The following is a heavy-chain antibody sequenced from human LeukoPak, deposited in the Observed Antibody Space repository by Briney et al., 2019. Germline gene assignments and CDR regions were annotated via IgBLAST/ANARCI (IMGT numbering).Heavy chain of an antibody. CDR2: ISDSGART. CDR3: ASDYFLDY. J-gene: IGHJ4*02. D-gene: IGHD6-25*01. CDR1: GFTFSSYA. Sequence: GGSLRLSCAASGFTFSSYAMTWVRQAPGKGLEWVSTISDSGARTNYADSAKGRFTISRDNSMNTLYLQMNSLRADDAAVYYCASDYFLDYWGQGTLVTVSS. V-gene: IGHV3-23*01.